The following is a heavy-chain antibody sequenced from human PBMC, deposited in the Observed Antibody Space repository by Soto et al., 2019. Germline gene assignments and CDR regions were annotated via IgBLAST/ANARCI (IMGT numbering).Heavy chain of an antibody. CDR3: ARQAIVVVPAAMDNDAFDI. V-gene: IGHV4-39*01. CDR2: IYYSGST. D-gene: IGHD2-2*01. CDR1: GGSISSSSYY. Sequence: SETLSLTCTVSGGSISSSSYYWGWIRQPPGKGLEWIGSIYYSGSTYYNPSLKSRVTISVDTSKNQFSLKLSSVTAADTAVYYCARQAIVVVPAAMDNDAFDIWGQGTMVTVSS. J-gene: IGHJ3*02.